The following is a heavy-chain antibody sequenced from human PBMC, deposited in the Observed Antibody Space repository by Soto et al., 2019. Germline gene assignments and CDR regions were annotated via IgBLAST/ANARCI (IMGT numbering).Heavy chain of an antibody. CDR2: IFSNDEK. Sequence: QVTLKESGPVLVQPTETLTLTCTVSGFSLSNARMGVSWIRQPPGKALEWLAHIFSNDEKSYSTSLKSRITITKDTSKSPVVLTMTNTDPVDTDTYYCARIRRLSNTHYYYGMDVWGQGTTVTVSS. V-gene: IGHV2-26*01. J-gene: IGHJ6*02. CDR1: GFSLSNARMG. CDR3: ARIRRLSNTHYYYGMDV. D-gene: IGHD3-16*01.